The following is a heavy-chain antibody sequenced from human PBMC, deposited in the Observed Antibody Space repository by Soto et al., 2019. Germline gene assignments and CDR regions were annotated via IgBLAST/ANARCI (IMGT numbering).Heavy chain of an antibody. D-gene: IGHD2-15*01. Sequence: GASVKVSCKASGYTFTSYGISWVRQAPGQGLEWMGWISAYNGNTNYAQKLQGRVTMTTDTSTSTAYMELRSLRSDDTAVYYCVVVVAGKEAREYYFDYWGQGTLVTVSS. J-gene: IGHJ4*02. CDR1: GYTFTSYG. CDR2: ISAYNGNT. V-gene: IGHV1-18*01. CDR3: VVVVAGKEAREYYFDY.